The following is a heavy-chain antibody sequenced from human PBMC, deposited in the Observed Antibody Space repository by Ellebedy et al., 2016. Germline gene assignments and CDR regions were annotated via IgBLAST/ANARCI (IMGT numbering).Heavy chain of an antibody. Sequence: GESLKISCAASGFTFNSYAMSWVRQAPGKGLGWVSAISGSGGSTYYADSVKGRFTISRDNSKNTLYLQMNSLRAEDTAVYYCAMCSGGSCYSGDYFDYWGQGTLVTVSS. V-gene: IGHV3-23*01. CDR2: ISGSGGST. J-gene: IGHJ4*02. CDR3: AMCSGGSCYSGDYFDY. CDR1: GFTFNSYA. D-gene: IGHD2-15*01.